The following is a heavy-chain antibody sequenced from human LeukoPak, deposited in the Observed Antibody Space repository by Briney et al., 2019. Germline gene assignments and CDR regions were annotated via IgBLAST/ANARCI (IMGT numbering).Heavy chain of an antibody. J-gene: IGHJ4*02. CDR3: ARGGALYYDFWD. CDR1: GYTFTGCY. V-gene: IGHV1-2*02. CDR2: INPNSGGT. Sequence: GASVKVSCKASGYTFTGCYMHWVRQAPGQGLEWMGWINPNSGGTDYAQTFQGRVTMTRDTSISTAYMELTRLQSDDTAVYYCARGGALYYDFWDWGQGTLVTVSS. D-gene: IGHD3-3*01.